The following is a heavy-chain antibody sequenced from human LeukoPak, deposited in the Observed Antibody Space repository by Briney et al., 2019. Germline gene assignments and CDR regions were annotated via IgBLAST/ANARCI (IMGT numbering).Heavy chain of an antibody. CDR3: AKKWARNAYSSGSYYYYGMDV. Sequence: GESLRLSCAASVFTFSSYAMSWVRHAPGKGLEWVSAISGSGCNTYYADSVKGRFTISRDNSKNTLYLQMNSLRAEDTAVYYCAKKWARNAYSSGSYYYYGMDVWGQGTTVTVSS. J-gene: IGHJ6*02. D-gene: IGHD6-19*01. CDR2: ISGSGCNT. CDR1: VFTFSSYA. V-gene: IGHV3-23*01.